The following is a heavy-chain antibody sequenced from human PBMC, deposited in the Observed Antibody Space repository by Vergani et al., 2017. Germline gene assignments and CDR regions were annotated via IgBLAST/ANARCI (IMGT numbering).Heavy chain of an antibody. CDR1: GYTFTSYG. V-gene: IGHV1-18*04. D-gene: IGHD3-9*01. CDR2: ISAYNGNT. CDR3: ARGLDSYYDILTGYFGVTADWFDP. J-gene: IGHJ5*02. Sequence: QVQLVQSGAEVKKPGASVKVSCKASGYTFTSYGISWVRQAPGQGLEWMEWISAYNGNTNYAQKLQGRVTMTTDTSTSTAYMELRSLGSDDTAVYYCARGLDSYYDILTGYFGVTADWFDPWGQGTLVTVSS.